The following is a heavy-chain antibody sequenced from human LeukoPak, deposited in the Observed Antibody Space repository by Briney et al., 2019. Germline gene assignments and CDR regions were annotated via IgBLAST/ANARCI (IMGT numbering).Heavy chain of an antibody. CDR1: GGSISSYY. CDR3: ARSSGWSFFDC. V-gene: IGHV4-59*01. Sequence: KPSETLSLTCTVPGGSISSYYWSWIRQTPGKGLEWIGCINYSGNTDYSPSLKSRLTISVDTSKNQFSLRLRSVTAADTAVYYCARSSGWSFFDCWGQGSLVTVSS. CDR2: INYSGNT. D-gene: IGHD6-19*01. J-gene: IGHJ4*02.